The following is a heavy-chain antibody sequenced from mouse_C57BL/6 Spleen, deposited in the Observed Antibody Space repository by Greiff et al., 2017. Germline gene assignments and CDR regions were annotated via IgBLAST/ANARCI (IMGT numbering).Heavy chain of an antibody. D-gene: IGHD2-3*01. V-gene: IGHV1-85*01. Sequence: QVQLQQSGPELVKPGASVKLSCKASGYTFTSYDINWVKQRPGQGLEWIGWIYPRDGSTKYNEKFKGTATLTVDTSSSTAYMELHSLTSEDSAVYFCARGLYDGYYYAMDYWGQGTSVTGAS. J-gene: IGHJ4*01. CDR3: ARGLYDGYYYAMDY. CDR1: GYTFTSYD. CDR2: IYPRDGST.